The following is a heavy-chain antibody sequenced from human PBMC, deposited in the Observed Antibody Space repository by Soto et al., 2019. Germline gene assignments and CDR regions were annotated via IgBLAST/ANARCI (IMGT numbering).Heavy chain of an antibody. V-gene: IGHV1-46*01. J-gene: IGHJ6*01. Sequence: ASVKVSCKASGYIFTSYYLHWVRQAPGQGLEWMGMINPTGGSTIYAQKFQGRFTMTRDTSTSTAYMELSSLRSEDTAVYYFAKLGYCVSTYCYTYGMDVWGQGTTVTVSS. CDR1: GYIFTSYY. CDR2: INPTGGST. D-gene: IGHD2-2*01. CDR3: AKLGYCVSTYCYTYGMDV.